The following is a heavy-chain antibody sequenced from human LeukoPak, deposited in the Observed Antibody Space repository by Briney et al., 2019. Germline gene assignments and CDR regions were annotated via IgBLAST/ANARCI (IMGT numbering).Heavy chain of an antibody. D-gene: IGHD6-19*01. Sequence: HPGGSLRLSCAASGFTFSSYAMSWVRQAPGKGLEWVSAISGSGGSTYYADSVKGRFTISRDNSKNTLYLQMNSLRAEDTAVYYCARDKYSSGWILWFDPWGQGTLVTVSS. V-gene: IGHV3-23*01. CDR3: ARDKYSSGWILWFDP. CDR2: ISGSGGST. J-gene: IGHJ5*02. CDR1: GFTFSSYA.